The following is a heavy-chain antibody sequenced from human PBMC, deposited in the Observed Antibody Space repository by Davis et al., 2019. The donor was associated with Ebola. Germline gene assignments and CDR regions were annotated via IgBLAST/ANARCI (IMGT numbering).Heavy chain of an antibody. J-gene: IGHJ5*02. V-gene: IGHV3-23*01. CDR3: AKDQYSGSYYDWFDP. CDR1: GFTFSSYG. CDR2: ISGSGGST. Sequence: GESLKISCAASGFTFSSYGMHWVRQAPGKGLEWVSAISGSGGSTYYADPVKGRFTISRDNSKNTLYLQMNSLRAEDTAVYYCAKDQYSGSYYDWFDPWGQGTLVTVSS. D-gene: IGHD1-26*01.